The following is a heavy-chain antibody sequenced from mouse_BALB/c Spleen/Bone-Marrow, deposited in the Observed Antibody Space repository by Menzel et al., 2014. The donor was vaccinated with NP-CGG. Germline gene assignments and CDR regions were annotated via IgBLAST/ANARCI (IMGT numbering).Heavy chain of an antibody. J-gene: IGHJ4*01. Sequence: QVQLQQSGPELVKPGASVRVSSKASGYTFXSYYIHWVKQRPGQGLEWIGWIYPGNVNAKYNEKFKGEATLTADRSSSTAYMQLSSLTSEDSAVYFCARWGTTVVDAMDYWGQGTSVTVSS. CDR3: ARWGTTVVDAMDY. V-gene: IGHV1S56*01. CDR2: IYPGNVNA. CDR1: GYTFXSYY. D-gene: IGHD1-1*01.